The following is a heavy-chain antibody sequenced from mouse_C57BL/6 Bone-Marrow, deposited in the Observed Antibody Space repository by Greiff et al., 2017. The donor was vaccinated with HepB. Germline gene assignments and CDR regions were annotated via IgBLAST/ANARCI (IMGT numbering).Heavy chain of an antibody. J-gene: IGHJ2*01. D-gene: IGHD1-1*01. CDR3: TSITTVVDVDY. Sequence: VQLQQSGAELVRPGASVKLSCTASGFNIKDDYMHWVKQRPEQGLEWIGWIDPENGDTEYASKFQGKATITADTSSNTAYLQLSSLTSEDTAVYYCTSITTVVDVDYWGQGTTLTVSS. CDR1: GFNIKDDY. CDR2: IDPENGDT. V-gene: IGHV14-4*01.